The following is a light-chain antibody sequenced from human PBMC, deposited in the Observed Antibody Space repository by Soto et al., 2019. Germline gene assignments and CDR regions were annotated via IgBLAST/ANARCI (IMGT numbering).Light chain of an antibody. V-gene: IGLV1-44*01. J-gene: IGLJ7*01. CDR1: TSNIGANS. CDR2: TNS. CDR3: EAWDDSLNGHAV. Sequence: QSVLTQPPSASGTPGQRVTISCSGSTSNIGANSANWYQQLPGMAPELLIHTNSQRPSGVPDRFSGSKSGTSASLTISGLQSEDEADYYCEAWDDSLNGHAVFGGGTQLTVL.